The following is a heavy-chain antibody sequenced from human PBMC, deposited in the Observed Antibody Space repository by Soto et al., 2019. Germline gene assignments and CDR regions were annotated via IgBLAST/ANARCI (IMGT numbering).Heavy chain of an antibody. CDR1: GFTFSSYA. V-gene: IGHV3-23*01. CDR2: ISGSGGST. J-gene: IGHJ4*02. CDR3: AKDASLYDSSGYYYRDFDY. Sequence: GGSLRLSCAASGFTFSSYAMSWVRQAPGKGLEWVSAISGSGGSTYYADSVKGRFTISRDNSKNTLYLQMNSLRAEDTAVYYCAKDASLYDSSGYYYRDFDYWGQGTLVTVSS. D-gene: IGHD3-22*01.